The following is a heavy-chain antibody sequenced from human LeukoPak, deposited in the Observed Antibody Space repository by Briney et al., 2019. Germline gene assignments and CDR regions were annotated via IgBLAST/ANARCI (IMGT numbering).Heavy chain of an antibody. Sequence: SETLSLTCTVSGGSISGSSYYWGWIRQPPGKGLEWIGSIYYSGSTYYNPSLKSRVTISVDTSKNQFSLKLSSVTAADTAVYYCAREGYCGGDCYEGFDYWGQGTLVTVSS. CDR2: IYYSGST. CDR1: GGSISGSSYY. J-gene: IGHJ4*02. CDR3: AREGYCGGDCYEGFDY. D-gene: IGHD2-21*02. V-gene: IGHV4-39*07.